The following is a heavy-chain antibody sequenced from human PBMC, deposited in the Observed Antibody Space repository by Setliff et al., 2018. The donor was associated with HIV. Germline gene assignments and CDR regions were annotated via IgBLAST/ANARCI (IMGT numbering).Heavy chain of an antibody. CDR3: ARQAPSGELYYFDY. D-gene: IGHD3-10*01. Sequence: SETLSLTCTVSGDSIISSRNFWGWIRQPPGKGLEWIGNIHSSGSTYYNPSLKSRVTISVDTSKNHFSLKLRSVTAADTAMYYCARQAPSGELYYFDYWGQGTLVTVSS. J-gene: IGHJ4*02. CDR1: GDSIISSRNF. CDR2: IHSSGST. V-gene: IGHV4-39*01.